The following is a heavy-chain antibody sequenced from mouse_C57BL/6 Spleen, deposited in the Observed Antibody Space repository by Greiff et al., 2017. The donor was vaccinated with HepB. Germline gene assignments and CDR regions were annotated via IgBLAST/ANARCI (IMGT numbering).Heavy chain of an antibody. CDR2: INPNNGGT. V-gene: IGHV1-26*01. J-gene: IGHJ3*01. D-gene: IGHD2-3*01. CDR3: ASRWLLRGFAY. Sequence: EVQLQQSGPELVKPGASVKISCKASGYTFTDYYMNWVKQSHGKSLEWIGDINPNNGGTSYNQKFKGKATLTVDKSSSTAYMELRSLTSEDSAVYYCASRWLLRGFAYWGQGTLVSVSA. CDR1: GYTFTDYY.